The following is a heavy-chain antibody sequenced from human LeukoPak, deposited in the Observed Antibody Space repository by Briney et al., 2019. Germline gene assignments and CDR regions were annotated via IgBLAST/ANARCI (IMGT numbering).Heavy chain of an antibody. CDR1: GFTFSGYY. Sequence: GGSLRLSCAASGFTFSGYYMTWIRQAPGQGLEWVSYTSSGGSYTDYSDSVKGRFTISRDNTKNSLYLQMNVLRVEDTAVYYCASSMGIATRPYYFHSWGQGTLVAVSS. D-gene: IGHD6-6*01. CDR2: TSSGGSYT. V-gene: IGHV3-11*06. J-gene: IGHJ4*02. CDR3: ASSMGIATRPYYFHS.